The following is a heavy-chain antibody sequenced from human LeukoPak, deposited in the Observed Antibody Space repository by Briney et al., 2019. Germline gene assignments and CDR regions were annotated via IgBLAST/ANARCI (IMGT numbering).Heavy chain of an antibody. CDR3: AKDENSGDSSGYYPDY. J-gene: IGHJ4*02. D-gene: IGHD3-22*01. Sequence: PGGSLRLSCAASGFTFSSYGMHWVRQAPGKGLEWVAVISYDGSNKYYADSVKGRFTICRDNSKNTLYLQMNSLRAEDTAVYYCAKDENSGDSSGYYPDYWGQGTLVTVSS. CDR1: GFTFSSYG. V-gene: IGHV3-30*18. CDR2: ISYDGSNK.